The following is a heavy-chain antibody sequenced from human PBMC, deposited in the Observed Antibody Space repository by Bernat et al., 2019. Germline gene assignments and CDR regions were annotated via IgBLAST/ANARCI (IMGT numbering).Heavy chain of an antibody. CDR1: GGSISSSSYY. CDR3: ARQAYYDFWSGYYGDYYYGMDV. V-gene: IGHV4-39*01. J-gene: IGHJ6*02. Sequence: QLQLQESGPGLVEPSETLSLTCTVSGGSISSSSYYWGWIRQPPGKGLEWIGSIYYSGSTYYNPSLKSRVTISVDTSKNQFSLKLSSVTAADTAVYYCARQAYYDFWSGYYGDYYYGMDVWGQGTTVTVSS. D-gene: IGHD3-3*01. CDR2: IYYSGST.